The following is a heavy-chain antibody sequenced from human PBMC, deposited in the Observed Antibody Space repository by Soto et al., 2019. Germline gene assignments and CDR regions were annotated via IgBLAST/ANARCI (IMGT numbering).Heavy chain of an antibody. D-gene: IGHD2-15*01. CDR1: GFTFSSYS. J-gene: IGHJ3*02. V-gene: IGHV3-21*01. CDR2: ISSSSSYI. CDR3: ARDGGGYCSGGSCHHGAFDI. Sequence: GGSLRLSCAASGFTFSSYSMNWVRQAPGKGLEWVSSISSSSSYIYYADSVKGRFTISRDKAKNSLYLQMNSLRAEDTAVYYCARDGGGYCSGGSCHHGAFDIWGQGTMVTVSS.